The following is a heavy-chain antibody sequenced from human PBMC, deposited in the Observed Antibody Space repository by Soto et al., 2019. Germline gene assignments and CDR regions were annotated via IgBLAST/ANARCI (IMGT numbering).Heavy chain of an antibody. CDR1: GYTFTSYD. Sequence: QVQLVQSGAEVKKPGASVKVSCKASGYTFTSYDINWVRQATGQGLEWMGWMSPNSANTGYAQKFQGRVTMTKDTSISTAYMELSSLRSEDTAVYYCARARGITGTTRGDYFDYWGQGTLVTVSS. V-gene: IGHV1-8*01. CDR3: ARARGITGTTRGDYFDY. J-gene: IGHJ4*02. CDR2: MSPNSANT. D-gene: IGHD1-7*01.